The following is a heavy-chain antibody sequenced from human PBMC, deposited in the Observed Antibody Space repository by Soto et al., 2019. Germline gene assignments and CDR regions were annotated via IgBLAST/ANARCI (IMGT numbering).Heavy chain of an antibody. CDR1: GGSISGFY. D-gene: IGHD5-18*01. Sequence: QVQLQESGPGLVKPSETLSLTCTVSGGSISGFYWSWIRQPPGKGLEWIGYIYYSGSTNYNPSLKSRVTISVDTSKNQFSLKLSSVTAADTAVYYCARRIHLWPITYHFDYWGQGTLVTVSS. J-gene: IGHJ4*02. V-gene: IGHV4-59*01. CDR3: ARRIHLWPITYHFDY. CDR2: IYYSGST.